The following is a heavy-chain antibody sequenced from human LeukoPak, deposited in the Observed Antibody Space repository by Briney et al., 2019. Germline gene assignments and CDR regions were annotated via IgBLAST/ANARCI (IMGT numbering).Heavy chain of an antibody. J-gene: IGHJ4*02. D-gene: IGHD1-1*01. V-gene: IGHV3-49*03. CDR3: TRDRGAYNLYDY. CDR2: IRSKAYGETA. Sequence: QAGGYLTFYCTAYRFTFDDYGMSGHRPAPGNERMWVGFIRSKAYGETADYAASVKGRFTISRDDSKAIAYLQMNSLKTEDTAVYHCTRDRGAYNLYDYWGQGTLVTVSS. CDR1: RFTFDDYG.